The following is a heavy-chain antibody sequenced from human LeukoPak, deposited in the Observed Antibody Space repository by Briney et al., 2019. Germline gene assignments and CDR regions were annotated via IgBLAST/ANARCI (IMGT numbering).Heavy chain of an antibody. D-gene: IGHD3-22*01. J-gene: IGHJ4*02. CDR1: GGSIYSTGCY. Sequence: SETLSLTCTVSGGSIYSTGCYWGWIRQPPGKGLEWIGSIYYSGSTYYNPSLKSRVTISVDTSKNQFSLKLSSVTATDTAVYFCARRQGEYYYDSSGVFDYWGQGTLVTVSS. V-gene: IGHV4-39*01. CDR3: ARRQGEYYYDSSGVFDY. CDR2: IYYSGST.